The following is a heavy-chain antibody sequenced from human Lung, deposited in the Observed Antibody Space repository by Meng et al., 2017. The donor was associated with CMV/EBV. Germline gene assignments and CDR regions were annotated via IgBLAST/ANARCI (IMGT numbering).Heavy chain of an antibody. CDR3: ARSFYDFWSGYTDYYYGMDV. CDR2: IYPGDSDT. D-gene: IGHD3-3*01. Sequence: GGSLRLXCKGSGYSFTSYWIGWVRQMPGKGLEWMGIIYPGDSDTRYSPSFQGQVTISADKSISTAYLQWSSLKASDTAMYYCARSFYDFWSGYTDYYYGMDVWXQGTXVTVSS. J-gene: IGHJ6*02. V-gene: IGHV5-51*01. CDR1: GYSFTSYW.